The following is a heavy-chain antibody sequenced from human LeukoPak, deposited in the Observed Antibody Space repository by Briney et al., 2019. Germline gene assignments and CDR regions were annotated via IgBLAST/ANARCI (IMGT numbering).Heavy chain of an antibody. CDR1: GFTFSRYS. CDR3: AKAPVTSCRGAYCYPFDY. J-gene: IGHJ4*02. CDR2: ISSSSSPI. D-gene: IGHD2-21*01. V-gene: IGHV3-48*01. Sequence: GGSLRLSCAASGFTFSRYSMNWVRQAPGKGLEWVSYISSSSSPIYYADSVRGRFTISRDNSKNTLYLQMNSLRAEDAAVYYCAKAPVTSCRGAYCYPFDYWGQGTLVTVSS.